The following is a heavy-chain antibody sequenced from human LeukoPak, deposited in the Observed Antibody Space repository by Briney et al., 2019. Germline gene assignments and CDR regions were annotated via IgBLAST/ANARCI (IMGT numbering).Heavy chain of an antibody. V-gene: IGHV3-30*01. CDR2: ISYDGSNK. D-gene: IGHD6-13*01. Sequence: GGSLRLSCAASGFTFSSYAMHWVRQAPGKGLEWVAVISYDGSNKYYADSVKGRFTISRDNSKNTLHLQMNSLRAEDAAVYYCARDTTIAAAVNWFDPWGQGTLVTVSS. CDR1: GFTFSSYA. CDR3: ARDTTIAAAVNWFDP. J-gene: IGHJ5*02.